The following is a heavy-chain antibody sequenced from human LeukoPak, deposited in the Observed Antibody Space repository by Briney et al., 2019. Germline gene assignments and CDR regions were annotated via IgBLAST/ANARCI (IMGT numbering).Heavy chain of an antibody. V-gene: IGHV4-31*03. CDR3: ARDPSPNYYGSGSFI. CDR1: GGSISSGGYY. CDR2: IYYSGST. Sequence: SQTLSLTCTVSGGSISSGGYYWSWIRQHPGKGLEWIGYIYYSGSTYYNPSLKSRVTISVDTSKNQFSLKLSSVTAADTAVYYCARDPSPNYYGSGSFIWGQGTLVTVSS. D-gene: IGHD3-10*01. J-gene: IGHJ4*02.